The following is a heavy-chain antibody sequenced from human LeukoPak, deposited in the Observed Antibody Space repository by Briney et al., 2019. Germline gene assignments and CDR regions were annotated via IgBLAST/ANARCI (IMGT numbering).Heavy chain of an antibody. CDR3: AKDLVATICPRFDY. CDR2: ISGTGGST. CDR1: GFTFSSYA. D-gene: IGHD5-12*01. V-gene: IGHV3-23*01. Sequence: GGSLRLSCAASGFTFSSYAMSWVRQAPGKGLEWVSAISGTGGSTYYADSVKGRFTISRDNSKNTLYLQMNILRAEDTAVYYCAKDLVATICPRFDYWGPGTLVTVSS. J-gene: IGHJ4*02.